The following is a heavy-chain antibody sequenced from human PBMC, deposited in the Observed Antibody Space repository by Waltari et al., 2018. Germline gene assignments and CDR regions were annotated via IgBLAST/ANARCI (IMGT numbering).Heavy chain of an antibody. CDR2: INPSSGGT. D-gene: IGHD4-4*01. CDR3: ARDRGTETTLNY. CDR1: GYTFTGYH. V-gene: IGHV1-2*02. Sequence: QVQLVQSGAEVKKPGASVKVSCKASGYTFTGYHMHWVRQAPGQGLEWMGWINPSSGGTNYAQKFQGRVTMTRDTSISTAYMELSRLRSDDTAGYYCARDRGTETTLNYWGQGMLVTVSS. J-gene: IGHJ4*02.